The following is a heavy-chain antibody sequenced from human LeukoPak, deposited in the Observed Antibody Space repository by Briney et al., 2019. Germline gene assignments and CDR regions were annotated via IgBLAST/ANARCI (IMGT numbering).Heavy chain of an antibody. J-gene: IGHJ4*02. CDR2: IYYSGST. CDR1: GGSISSYY. Sequence: SETLSLTCTVSGGSISSYYWSWIRQPPGKGLEWIGYIYYSGSTNYNPSLKCRVTISVDTSKNQFSLKLSSVTAADTAVYYCARVYGDTAMVFLDYWGQGTLVTVSS. CDR3: ARVYGDTAMVFLDY. V-gene: IGHV4-59*01. D-gene: IGHD5-18*01.